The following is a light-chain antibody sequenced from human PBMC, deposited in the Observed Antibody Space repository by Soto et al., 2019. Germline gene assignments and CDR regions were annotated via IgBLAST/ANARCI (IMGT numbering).Light chain of an antibody. CDR1: QSVNSN. CDR2: GAS. CDR3: HQYNHWPFT. J-gene: IGKJ1*01. V-gene: IGKV3D-15*01. Sequence: EIVMTQSPSTLSVSPGERSTLSCRASQSVNSNLAWYQQKPGQAPRLLIYGASTRATGLPARFSGSGSGTEFTLTISSLQSEDFAAYYCHQYNHWPFTFGQGTKVDIK.